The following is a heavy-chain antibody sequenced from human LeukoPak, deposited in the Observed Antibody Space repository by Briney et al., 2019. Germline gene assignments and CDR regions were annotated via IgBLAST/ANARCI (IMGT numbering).Heavy chain of an antibody. V-gene: IGHV3-7*01. Sequence: GSLRLSCAASGFTFTNYWMSWVRQAPGKGLEWVANIQQDGSGKTYVDSVKGRFTISRDSAKNALYLQMNSLRAEDTAVYYCARGGDVYCTSATCLPFDLWGQGTLVTVSS. CDR3: ARGGDVYCTSATCLPFDL. J-gene: IGHJ4*02. CDR2: IQQDGSGK. CDR1: GFTFTNYW. D-gene: IGHD2-2*01.